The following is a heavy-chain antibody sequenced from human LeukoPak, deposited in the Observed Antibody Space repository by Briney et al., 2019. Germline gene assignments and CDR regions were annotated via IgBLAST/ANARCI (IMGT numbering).Heavy chain of an antibody. CDR3: ARRAGAYSHPYDY. V-gene: IGHV3-30*02. CDR2: MRYDGTHW. D-gene: IGHD4/OR15-4a*01. Sequence: PGGSLRLSCEASGFSFSSYGMHWVRQAPGKGLEWVAFMRYDGTHWYHADSVKGRFTISRDNSKNTLYLQMNSLRAEDTAVYYCARRAGAYSHPYDYWGQGTLVTVSS. CDR1: GFSFSSYG. J-gene: IGHJ4*02.